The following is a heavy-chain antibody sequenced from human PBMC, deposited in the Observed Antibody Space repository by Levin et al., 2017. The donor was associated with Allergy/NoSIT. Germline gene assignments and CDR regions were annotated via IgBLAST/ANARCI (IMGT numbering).Heavy chain of an antibody. D-gene: IGHD2-2*01. Sequence: GASVKVSCKASGGTFSSYAISWVRQAPGQGLEWMGGIIPIFGTANYAQKFQGRVTITADKSTSTAYMELSSLRSEDTAVYYCARGRLVVPAEGGIYYYYGMDVWGQGTTVTVSS. V-gene: IGHV1-69*06. CDR2: IIPIFGTA. J-gene: IGHJ6*02. CDR1: GGTFSSYA. CDR3: ARGRLVVPAEGGIYYYYGMDV.